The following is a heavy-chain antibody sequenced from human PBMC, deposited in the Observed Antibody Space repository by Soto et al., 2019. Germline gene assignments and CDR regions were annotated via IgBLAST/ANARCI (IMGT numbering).Heavy chain of an antibody. D-gene: IGHD3-3*01. Sequence: GGSLRLSCAASGFTFSSYWMSWVRQAPGEGLEWVANIKQDGSEKYYVNSGKGRFTISRDHAKNSLYLQMNSLRAEDTAVYYRTRFPFTYFCSVSPSWFDPWGQGTLVTVSS. V-gene: IGHV3-7*01. CDR1: GFTFSSYW. CDR2: IKQDGSEK. CDR3: TRFPFTYFCSVSPSWFDP. J-gene: IGHJ5*02.